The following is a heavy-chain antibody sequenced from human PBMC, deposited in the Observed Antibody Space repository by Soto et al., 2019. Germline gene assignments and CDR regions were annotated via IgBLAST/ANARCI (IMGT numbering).Heavy chain of an antibody. CDR2: ISAYNGNT. J-gene: IGHJ5*02. D-gene: IGHD1-7*01. CDR3: ARDSGQSITGTTYLFDP. Sequence: PEASVKVSCKASGYTFTSYGISWVRQAPGQGLEWMGWISAYNGNTNYAQKLQGRVTMTTDTSTSTAYMELRSLRSDDTAVYYCARDSGQSITGTTYLFDPWGQGTLVTVSS. V-gene: IGHV1-18*01. CDR1: GYTFTSYG.